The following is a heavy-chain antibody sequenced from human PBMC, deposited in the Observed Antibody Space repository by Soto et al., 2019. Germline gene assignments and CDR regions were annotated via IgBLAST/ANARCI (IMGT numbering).Heavy chain of an antibody. CDR3: ARGLRFLVREGRFDI. J-gene: IGHJ3*02. CDR1: GYNFTNNG. CDR2: ISTYNSNR. V-gene: IGHV1-18*04. Sequence: QVQLVQSGAEVKKPGASVKVSCKASGYNFTNNGINWVRQAPGQGLGWMGWISTYNSNRNYAQKLQGRVTMTTDTSTRTAYMELRSLRSDDTAVYYCARGLRFLVREGRFDICGLGTMVTVSS. D-gene: IGHD2-8*02.